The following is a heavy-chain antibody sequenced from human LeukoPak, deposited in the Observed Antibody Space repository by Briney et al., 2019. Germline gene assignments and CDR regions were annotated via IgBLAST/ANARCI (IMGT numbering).Heavy chain of an antibody. CDR2: ISHDERTK. CDR3: AIPPLSGTGSSRPLAGVDV. V-gene: IGHV3-30*04. J-gene: IGHJ6*02. D-gene: IGHD3-10*01. Sequence: GGSLRLSCVASGFNFDNYAMHWVRQPLGKGLEWVAVISHDERTKYYADSMKGRITISRDNSKNTVFLQMNSLRAEDTAVYYCAIPPLSGTGSSRPLAGVDVWGQGTTVTVSS. CDR1: GFNFDNYA.